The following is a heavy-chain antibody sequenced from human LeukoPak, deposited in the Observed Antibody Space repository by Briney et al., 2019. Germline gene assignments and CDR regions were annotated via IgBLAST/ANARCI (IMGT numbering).Heavy chain of an antibody. CDR3: ASSIAPQNWFDP. CDR2: INPNSGGT. Sequence: ASVKVSCKAPGYTFTGYYMHWVRQAPGQGLEWMGWINPNSGGTNYAQKFQGRVTMTRDTSISTAYMELSRLRSDDTAVYYCASSIAPQNWFDPWGQGTLVTVSS. D-gene: IGHD6-6*01. J-gene: IGHJ5*02. CDR1: GYTFTGYY. V-gene: IGHV1-2*02.